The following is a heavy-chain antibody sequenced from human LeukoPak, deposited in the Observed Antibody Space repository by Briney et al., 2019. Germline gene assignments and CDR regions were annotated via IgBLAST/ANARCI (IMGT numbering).Heavy chain of an antibody. J-gene: IGHJ4*02. D-gene: IGHD6-19*01. CDR1: GFTFSNYE. V-gene: IGHV3-48*03. Sequence: GGSLRLSCAASGFTFSNYEMNWVRQAPGKGLEWVSYISYSGSNKYYADSVKGRFTISRDNAKNSLYLQMNSLRVEDTAVYYCTRGTIAVNFDYWGQGTLVTVSS. CDR2: ISYSGSNK. CDR3: TRGTIAVNFDY.